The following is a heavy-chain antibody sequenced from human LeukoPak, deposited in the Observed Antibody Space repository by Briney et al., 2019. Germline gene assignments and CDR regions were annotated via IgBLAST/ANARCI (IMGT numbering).Heavy chain of an antibody. CDR2: ISYDGSNK. D-gene: IGHD1-14*01. J-gene: IGHJ4*02. CDR1: GFTFSSYA. Sequence: GGSLRLSCAASGFTFSSYAMHWVRQAPGKGLEWVAVISYDGSNKYYADSVKGGFTISRDNSKNTLYLQMNSLRAEDTAVYYCARASSKPIDYWGQGTLVTVSS. V-gene: IGHV3-30*04. CDR3: ARASSKPIDY.